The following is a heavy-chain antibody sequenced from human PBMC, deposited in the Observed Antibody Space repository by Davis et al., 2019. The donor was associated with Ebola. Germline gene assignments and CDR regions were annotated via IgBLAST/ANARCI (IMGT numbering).Heavy chain of an antibody. CDR3: ARAKTTVTTAHYYGMDV. J-gene: IGHJ6*02. V-gene: IGHV4-30-4*01. CDR1: GGSIGSGDYY. Sequence: SETLSLTCTVSGGSIGSGDYYWSWIRQPPGKGLEWIGYIYYSGSTYYNPSLKSRVTISVDTSKNQFSLKLSSVTAADTAVYYCARAKTTVTTAHYYGMDVWGQGTTVTVSS. D-gene: IGHD4-17*01. CDR2: IYYSGST.